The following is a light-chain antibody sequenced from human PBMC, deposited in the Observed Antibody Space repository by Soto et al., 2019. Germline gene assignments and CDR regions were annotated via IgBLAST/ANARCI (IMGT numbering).Light chain of an antibody. V-gene: IGKV1-33*01. CDR1: QDISKY. CDR3: QQYDNLPFT. Sequence: DIQMTQSPSSLCASVGDRVTITCQASQDISKYLNWYQQKPGKAPKLLIYDASNLETGVPSRFSGSGSGTDFTFTISSLQPEDITTYYCQQYDNLPFTFGPGTKVDIK. J-gene: IGKJ3*01. CDR2: DAS.